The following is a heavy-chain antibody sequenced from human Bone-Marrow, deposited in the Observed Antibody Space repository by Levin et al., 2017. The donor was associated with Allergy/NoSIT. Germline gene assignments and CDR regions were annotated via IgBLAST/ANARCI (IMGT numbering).Heavy chain of an antibody. CDR2: ISPYNGDT. Sequence: WASVKVSCKGSDYSFSDYDINWVRQAPGQGLEWLGRISPYNGDTNYGQKFRGRVTLTRDASTNTAYMELRSLRSDDTAVYYCARPTGYYIMWVLDYWGQGTLVTVAP. D-gene: IGHD2/OR15-2a*01. V-gene: IGHV1-18*01. J-gene: IGHJ4*02. CDR1: DYSFSDYD. CDR3: ARPTGYYIMWVLDY.